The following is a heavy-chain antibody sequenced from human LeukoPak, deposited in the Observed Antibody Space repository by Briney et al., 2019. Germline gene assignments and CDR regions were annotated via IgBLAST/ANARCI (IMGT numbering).Heavy chain of an antibody. J-gene: IGHJ4*02. CDR1: GFTFSSYA. Sequence: GSLRLSCAASGFTFSSYAMSWVRQAPGKGLEWVSAISGSGGATYYADSVKGRFTISRDNSKNPLYLQMNSLRAEDTAVYYCAKNRRSPEYYFDYWGQGTLVTVSS. V-gene: IGHV3-23*01. D-gene: IGHD2/OR15-2a*01. CDR2: ISGSGGAT. CDR3: AKNRRSPEYYFDY.